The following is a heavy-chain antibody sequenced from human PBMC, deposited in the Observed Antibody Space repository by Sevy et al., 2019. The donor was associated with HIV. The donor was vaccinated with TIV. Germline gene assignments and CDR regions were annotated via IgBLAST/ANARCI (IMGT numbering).Heavy chain of an antibody. V-gene: IGHV2-5*02. J-gene: IGHJ4*02. CDR2: IYWDDDK. CDR3: AHRRQGYSSGWYVDY. Sequence: SGPTLVKPTQTLTLTCTFSGFSLSTSGVGVGWIRQPPGKALEWLALIYWDDDKRYSPSLKSRPTITKDTSKNQVVLKMTNMDPVDTATYYCAHRRQGYSSGWYVDYWGQGTLVTVSS. CDR1: GFSLSTSGVG. D-gene: IGHD6-19*01.